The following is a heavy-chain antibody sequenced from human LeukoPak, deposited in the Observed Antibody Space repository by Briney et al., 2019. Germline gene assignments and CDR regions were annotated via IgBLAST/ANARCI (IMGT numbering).Heavy chain of an antibody. CDR3: AANTLTMVRGVIITAGWFDP. CDR1: GGSFSGYY. V-gene: IGHV4-34*01. D-gene: IGHD3-10*01. J-gene: IGHJ5*02. CDR2: INHSGST. Sequence: SETLSLTCAVYGGSFSGYYWSWIRQPPGKGLEWIGEINHSGSTNYNPSLKSRVTISVDTSKNQFSLKLSSVTAADTAVYYCAANTLTMVRGVIITAGWFDPWGQGTLVTVSS.